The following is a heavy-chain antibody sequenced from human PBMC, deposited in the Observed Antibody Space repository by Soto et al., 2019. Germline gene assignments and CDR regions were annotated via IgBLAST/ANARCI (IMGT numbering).Heavy chain of an antibody. D-gene: IGHD6-13*01. V-gene: IGHV3-7*01. CDR1: GFTFSSYL. CDR2: IKQDGSEK. Sequence: GGSLRLSCSASGFTFSSYLMSWVRQAPGKGLEWVANIKQDGSEKYYVDSVKGRFTISRDNAKNSLYLQMNSLRAEDTAVYYCARVGRQQLVYYYYYGMDVWGQGTAVT. CDR3: ARVGRQQLVYYYYYGMDV. J-gene: IGHJ6*02.